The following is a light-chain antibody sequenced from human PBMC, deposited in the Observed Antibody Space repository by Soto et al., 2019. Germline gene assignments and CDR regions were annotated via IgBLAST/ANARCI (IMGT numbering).Light chain of an antibody. CDR3: GTWDSGLNAGV. J-gene: IGLJ3*02. CDR1: SSNIGSHY. V-gene: IGLV1-51*02. CDR2: ENN. Sequence: QSVLTQPPSVSAAPGQKVTISCSGSSSNIGSHYVFWYQQLPGTSPRLLIYENNKRPSGIPDRFSGSKSGTSATLGITGLQTGDEADYYCGTWDSGLNAGVFGGGTKLT.